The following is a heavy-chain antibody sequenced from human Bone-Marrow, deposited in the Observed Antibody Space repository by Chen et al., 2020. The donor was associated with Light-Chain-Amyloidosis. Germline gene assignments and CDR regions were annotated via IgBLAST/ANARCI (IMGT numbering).Heavy chain of an antibody. CDR2: IYHSGSP. J-gene: IGHJ4*02. V-gene: IGHV4-38-2*01. CDR3: ARGTNWDY. Sequence: QVQLQESGPGLVKPSETLSLTCAVSGYSISSGYYWGWIRQPPGMGLEWIGSIYHSGSPYYNPSLKSRVTISVNTSKNQFSLNLTSVTAADTAVYYCARGTNWDYWGQGALVTVSS. D-gene: IGHD1-1*01. CDR1: GYSISSGYY.